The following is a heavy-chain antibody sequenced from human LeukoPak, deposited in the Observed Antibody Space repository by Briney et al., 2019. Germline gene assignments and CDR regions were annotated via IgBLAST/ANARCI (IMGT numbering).Heavy chain of an antibody. CDR1: GGTFSSYA. V-gene: IGHV1-69*13. J-gene: IGHJ4*02. Sequence: SVKVSCKASGGTFSSYAISWVRQAPRQGLEWMGGIIPIFGTANYAQKFQGRVTITADESTSTAYMELSSLRSEDTAVYYCASGDDILTSIDYWGQGTLVTVSS. CDR3: ASGDDILTSIDY. CDR2: IIPIFGTA. D-gene: IGHD3-9*01.